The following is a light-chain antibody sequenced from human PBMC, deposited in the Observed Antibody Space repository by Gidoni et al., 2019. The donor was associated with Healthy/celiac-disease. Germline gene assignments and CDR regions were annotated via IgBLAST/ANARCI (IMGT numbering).Light chain of an antibody. J-gene: IGKJ4*01. Sequence: DIQMTQSPSSLSASVGDRVTITCQASQDISNYLNWYQQKPGKAPKLLTYDASNLETGVPSRFSGSGSGTDFTFTISSLQPEDIATYYCQQYDNRLTFGGXTKVEIK. CDR3: QQYDNRLT. CDR2: DAS. V-gene: IGKV1-33*01. CDR1: QDISNY.